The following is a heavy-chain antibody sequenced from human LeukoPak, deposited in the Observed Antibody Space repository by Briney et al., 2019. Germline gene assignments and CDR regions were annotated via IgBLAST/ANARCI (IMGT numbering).Heavy chain of an antibody. CDR2: INSDGSST. CDR1: GFTFSGYW. V-gene: IGHV3-74*01. J-gene: IGHJ4*02. Sequence: GGSLRLSCAASGFTFSGYWMHWVRQAPGKGLVWVSRINSDGSSTSYADSVKGRFTISRDNAKNTLYLQMNSLRAEDTAVYYCARGSGPSGPFDYWGQGTLVTVSS. D-gene: IGHD6-19*01. CDR3: ARGSGPSGPFDY.